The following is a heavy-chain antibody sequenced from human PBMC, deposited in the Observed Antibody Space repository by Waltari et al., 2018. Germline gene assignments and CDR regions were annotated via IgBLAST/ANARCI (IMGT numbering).Heavy chain of an antibody. CDR1: GFTFSTYV. CDR2: IKPDGSDK. CDR3: VRGDV. V-gene: IGHV3-7*04. J-gene: IGHJ6*02. Sequence: EVQLVESGGGLVKPGGSLRLSCASPGFTFSTYVMGWVRQAPGKGLEWVANIKPDGSDKYYVDSVKGRFTIARDNGKNSLYLQMNSLRAEDTTVYYCVRGDVWGQGTTVTVSS.